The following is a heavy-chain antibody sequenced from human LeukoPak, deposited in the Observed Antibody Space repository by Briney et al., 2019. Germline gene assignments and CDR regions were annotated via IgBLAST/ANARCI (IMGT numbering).Heavy chain of an antibody. D-gene: IGHD6-19*01. CDR2: ISASGSYT. V-gene: IGHV3-11*03. Sequence: GGSLRLSCAASGFSFSDEYMSWIRQAPGQGLEWISYISASGSYTNYADSVKGRFTISRDNAKNSLYLRMNSLRAEDTAVYYCGRSRGAGPGAHFDVWGQGTLVTVSS. CDR3: GRSRGAGPGAHFDV. J-gene: IGHJ4*02. CDR1: GFSFSDEY.